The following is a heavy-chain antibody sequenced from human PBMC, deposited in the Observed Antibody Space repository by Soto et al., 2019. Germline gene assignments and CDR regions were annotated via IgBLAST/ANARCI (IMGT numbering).Heavy chain of an antibody. CDR2: ISYDGSNK. D-gene: IGHD2-2*01. CDR1: GFTFSSYA. V-gene: IGHV3-30-3*01. J-gene: IGHJ6*02. CDR3: SWSGVPEGEYYYYGMDV. Sequence: PGGSLRLSCAASGFTFSSYAMHWVRQAPGKGLEWVAVISYDGSNKYYADSVKGRFTISRDNSKNTLYLQMNSLRAEDTAVYYCSWSGVPEGEYYYYGMDVWGQGTTVTVSS.